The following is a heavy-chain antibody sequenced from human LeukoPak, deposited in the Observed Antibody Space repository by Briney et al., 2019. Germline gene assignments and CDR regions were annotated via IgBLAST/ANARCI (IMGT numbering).Heavy chain of an antibody. Sequence: GGSLRLSCAASGFTFSDYSMNWVRQAPGKGLEWIAYINSSSITIYHADSVKGRFSISRDNAKNSVYLQMNSLRGEDTALYYCARSYASGPDRYLDVWGKGTTVTVSS. CDR1: GFTFSDYS. CDR2: INSSSITI. D-gene: IGHD3-10*01. CDR3: ARSYASGPDRYLDV. J-gene: IGHJ6*04. V-gene: IGHV3-48*04.